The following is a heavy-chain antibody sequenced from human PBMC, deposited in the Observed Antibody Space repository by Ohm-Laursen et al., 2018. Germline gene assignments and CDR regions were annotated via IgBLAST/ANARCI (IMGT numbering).Heavy chain of an antibody. CDR2: IYSGGST. CDR1: GFTVSSNY. V-gene: IGHV3-53*01. D-gene: IGHD3-10*01. J-gene: IGHJ4*02. Sequence: SLRLSCAASGFTVSSNYMSWVRQAPGKGLEWVSVIYSGGSTYYADSVKGRFTISRDNSKNTLYLQMNSLRAEDTAVYYCAKDTAWFGDPVYYFDYWGQGTLVTVSS. CDR3: AKDTAWFGDPVYYFDY.